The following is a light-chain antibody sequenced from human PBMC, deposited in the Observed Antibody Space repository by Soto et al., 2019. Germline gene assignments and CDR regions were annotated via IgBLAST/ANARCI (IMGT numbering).Light chain of an antibody. J-gene: IGLJ2*01. Sequence: QSALTQPASVSGSPGQSITISCTGTSSDVGGYNYVSWYQQHPGKAPKLIIYNVSKRPSGVSNRFSGSKSGNTASLTISGLQDEDEGHYYCSSFTSSNTLLFGGGTKLTVL. CDR2: NVS. CDR3: SSFTSSNTLL. CDR1: SSDVGGYNY. V-gene: IGLV2-14*01.